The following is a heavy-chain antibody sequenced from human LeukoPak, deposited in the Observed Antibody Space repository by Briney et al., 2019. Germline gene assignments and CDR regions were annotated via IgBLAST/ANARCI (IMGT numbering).Heavy chain of an antibody. D-gene: IGHD3-10*01. CDR1: GFTFSSYE. V-gene: IGHV3-48*03. J-gene: IGHJ4*02. Sequence: GGSLRLSCAASGFTFSSYEMNWVRQAPGMGLEWVSYISSSGSTIYYADSVKGRFTISRDNAKNSLYLQMNSLRAEDTAVYYCARDRLWLGELLPFDYWGQGTLVTVSS. CDR3: ARDRLWLGELLPFDY. CDR2: ISSSGSTI.